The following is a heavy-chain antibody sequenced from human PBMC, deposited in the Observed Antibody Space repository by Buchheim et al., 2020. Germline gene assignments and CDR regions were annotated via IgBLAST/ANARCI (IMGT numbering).Heavy chain of an antibody. D-gene: IGHD6-19*01. CDR3: ARGRYSSGWYYPGY. Sequence: QVQLVQSGAEVKKPGSSVKVSCKASGGTFSSYAISWVRQATGQGLEWMGWMNPNSGNTGYAQKFQGRVTMTRNTSISTAYMELSSLRSEDTAVYYCARGRYSSGWYYPGYWGQGTL. CDR2: MNPNSGNT. CDR1: GGTFSSYA. V-gene: IGHV1-8*02. J-gene: IGHJ4*02.